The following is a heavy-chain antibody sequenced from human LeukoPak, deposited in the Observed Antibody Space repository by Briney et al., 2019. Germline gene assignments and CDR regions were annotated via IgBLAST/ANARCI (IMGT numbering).Heavy chain of an antibody. Sequence: GGSLRLSCAATGFDFDEYGMSWVRETAEQGLEWVSCINWNGGTTGYADSVKGRVTVSRDNAKNSLYLQMNNLRAEDTGLYYCARDLGSGRGSFGADWGQGTLVTVSS. D-gene: IGHD3-10*01. J-gene: IGHJ4*02. V-gene: IGHV3-20*04. CDR1: GFDFDEYG. CDR2: INWNGGTT. CDR3: ARDLGSGRGSFGAD.